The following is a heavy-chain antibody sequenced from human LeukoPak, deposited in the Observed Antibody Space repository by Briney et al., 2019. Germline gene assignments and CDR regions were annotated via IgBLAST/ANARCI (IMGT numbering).Heavy chain of an antibody. V-gene: IGHV1-69*04. CDR1: GYTFTSNG. Sequence: ASVKVSCKASGYTFTSNGISWVRLAPGLGLEWMGRIIPILGIANYAQKFQGRVTITADKSTSTAYMELSSLRSEDTAVYYCARDTPVLRHGEMATITPFDYWGQGTLVTVSS. J-gene: IGHJ4*02. CDR2: IIPILGIA. CDR3: ARDTPVLRHGEMATITPFDY. D-gene: IGHD5-24*01.